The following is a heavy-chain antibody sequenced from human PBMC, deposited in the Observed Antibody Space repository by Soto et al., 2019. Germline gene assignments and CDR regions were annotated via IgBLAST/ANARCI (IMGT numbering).Heavy chain of an antibody. CDR2: ISYNGRTE. Sequence: QVQLVESGGGVVQPGRSLRLSCAASGFTFNGYGMHWVRQAPGKGLEWVAVISYNGRTEYYADSVKGRFTISRDNSKNTLYLQMDSLKAEDTAVYYCAKPFQTSGYYYDSWFFDFWGRGTLVTVSS. CDR1: GFTFNGYG. D-gene: IGHD3-22*01. J-gene: IGHJ2*01. V-gene: IGHV3-30*18. CDR3: AKPFQTSGYYYDSWFFDF.